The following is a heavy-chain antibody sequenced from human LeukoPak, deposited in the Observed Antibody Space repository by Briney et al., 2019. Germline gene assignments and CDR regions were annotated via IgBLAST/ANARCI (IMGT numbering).Heavy chain of an antibody. V-gene: IGHV3-30*18. D-gene: IGHD4-17*01. CDR2: ISYDGSNK. Sequence: GGSLRLSCAASGFTFSSYGMHWVRQPPGKGLEWVAVISYDGSNKYYADSVKGRFTISRDNSKNTLYLQMNSLRAEDTAVYYCAKDGYGDYVFYYYYYMDVWGKGTTVTVSS. CDR1: GFTFSSYG. CDR3: AKDGYGDYVFYYYYYMDV. J-gene: IGHJ6*03.